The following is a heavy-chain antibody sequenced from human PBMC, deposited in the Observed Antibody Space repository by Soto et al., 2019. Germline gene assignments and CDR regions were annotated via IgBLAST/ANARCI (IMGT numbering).Heavy chain of an antibody. CDR3: ARDSGLYSGGRSLWFDP. V-gene: IGHV1-2*04. J-gene: IGHJ5*02. CDR1: GYTFTGYY. Sequence: ASVKVSCKASGYTFTGYYIHWVRQAPGQGLEWMGWINPNSGGTNYAQKFQGWVTMTRDTSISTAYMELSRLRSDDTAVYYCARDSGLYSGGRSLWFDPWGQGTLVTVSS. CDR2: INPNSGGT. D-gene: IGHD2-15*01.